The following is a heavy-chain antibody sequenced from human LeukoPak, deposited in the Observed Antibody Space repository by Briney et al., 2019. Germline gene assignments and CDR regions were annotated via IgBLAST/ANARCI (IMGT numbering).Heavy chain of an antibody. CDR2: VNPDSGDT. CDR1: GSSFIHYR. D-gene: IGHD1-1*01. Sequence: GASVTVSCTASGSSFIHYRLHWVRQAHGQGLEWMGWVNPDSGDTNYHQKFQGRVTMTRDKSINTVYMELSRLTSDDTAVYYCARENWYSDYWGQGTLVTVSS. V-gene: IGHV1-2*02. CDR3: ARENWYSDY. J-gene: IGHJ4*02.